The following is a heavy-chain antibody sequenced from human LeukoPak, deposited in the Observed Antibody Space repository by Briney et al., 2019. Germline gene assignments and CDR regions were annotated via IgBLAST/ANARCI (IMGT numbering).Heavy chain of an antibody. CDR2: ISYDGSNK. CDR3: AKPLVHIRSWFWDY. J-gene: IGHJ4*02. D-gene: IGHD6-13*01. V-gene: IGHV3-30*18. CDR1: GFTFSSYG. Sequence: GRSLRLSCAASGFTFSSYGMHWVRQAPGKGLEWVAVISYDGSNKYYADSVKGRFTISRDNSKNTLFLQMNSLRTEDTAVYYCAKPLVHIRSWFWDYWGQGTLVTVSS.